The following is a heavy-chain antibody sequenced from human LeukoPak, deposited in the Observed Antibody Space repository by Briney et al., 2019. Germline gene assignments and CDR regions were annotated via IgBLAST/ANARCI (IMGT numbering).Heavy chain of an antibody. Sequence: SETLSLTCTVSGGSISSSNSYWDWIRQPPGKGLEWIGNIYYSGTTYYNPSLKSRVTISVDTSKNQFSLKLSSVTAADTAVYYCARGIVVVAQLGYYYYYMDVWGKGTTVTISS. CDR2: IYYSGTT. CDR3: ARGIVVVAQLGYYYYYMDV. CDR1: GGSISSSNSY. J-gene: IGHJ6*03. D-gene: IGHD2-15*01. V-gene: IGHV4-39*07.